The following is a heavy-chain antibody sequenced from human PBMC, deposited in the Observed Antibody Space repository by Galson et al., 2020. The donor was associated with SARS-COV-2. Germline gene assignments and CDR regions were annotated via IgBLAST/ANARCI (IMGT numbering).Heavy chain of an antibody. J-gene: IGHJ3*02. CDR3: ARGGHSYYYDSSGYDDAFDI. Sequence: GASLKISCAASGFTFSSYGMHWVRQAPGKGLEWVAVISYDGSNKYYADSVKGRFTISRDNSKNTLYLQMNSLRAEDTAVYYCARGGHSYYYDSSGYDDAFDIWGQGTMVTVSS. CDR2: ISYDGSNK. CDR1: GFTFSSYG. D-gene: IGHD3-22*01. V-gene: IGHV3-30*03.